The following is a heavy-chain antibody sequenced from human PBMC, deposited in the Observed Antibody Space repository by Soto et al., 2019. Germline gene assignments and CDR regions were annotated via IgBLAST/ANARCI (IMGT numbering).Heavy chain of an antibody. CDR1: GGSFSGYY. CDR3: GALSYYGSGSTPYFDY. Sequence: QVQLQQWGAGLLKPSETLSLTCAVYGGSFSGYYWSWIRHPPGKGLEWIGEINHSGSTNYNPSLKSRVTISVDTSKNQFSLKLSSVTAADTAVYYCGALSYYGSGSTPYFDYWGQGTLVTVSS. CDR2: INHSGST. J-gene: IGHJ4*02. D-gene: IGHD3-10*01. V-gene: IGHV4-34*01.